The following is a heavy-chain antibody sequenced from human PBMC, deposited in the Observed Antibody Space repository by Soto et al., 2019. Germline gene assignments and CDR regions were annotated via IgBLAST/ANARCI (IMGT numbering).Heavy chain of an antibody. J-gene: IGHJ5*02. D-gene: IGHD2-15*01. V-gene: IGHV1-2*02. CDR3: ARGGDLYCSGGSCYSGFDP. Sequence: QVQLVQSGAEVKKPGSSVKVSCKASGYTFTGYYMHWVRQAPGQGLEWMGWINPNSGGTNYAQKFRGGVTMTRDTSIRTAYMELSRWRSDDTAVYYCARGGDLYCSGGSCYSGFDPWGQGTLVTVSS. CDR2: INPNSGGT. CDR1: GYTFTGYY.